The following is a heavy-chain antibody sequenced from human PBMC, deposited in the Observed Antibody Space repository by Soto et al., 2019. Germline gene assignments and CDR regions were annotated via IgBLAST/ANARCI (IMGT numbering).Heavy chain of an antibody. CDR3: SRDLSPY. V-gene: IGHV1-46*03. J-gene: IGHJ4*02. D-gene: IGHD3-16*02. Sequence: ASVQVSCKTSGYDFTRYFIHWVRQAPGQGLEWMVKVNPTGGSPTFGQKFQGRVTVTTDTSTSTVYMELSSLRSDDTAVYYCSRDLSPYWGQGTLVTSPQ. CDR1: GYDFTRYF. CDR2: VNPTGGSP.